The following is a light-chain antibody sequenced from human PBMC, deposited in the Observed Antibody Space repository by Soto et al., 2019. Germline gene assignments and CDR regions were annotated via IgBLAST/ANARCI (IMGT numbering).Light chain of an antibody. V-gene: IGKV3-20*01. CDR1: QRVSSNY. CDR2: GAS. J-gene: IGKJ5*01. CDR3: QHYGSSLSIT. Sequence: EIVLTQSPGTLSLSPGERATLSCRASQRVSSNYLAWYQQKPGQAPRLLIYGASSRATGIPDRFSGSGSGTDFTLTISRLEPEDFAVYYCQHYGSSLSITFGQGTRLEIK.